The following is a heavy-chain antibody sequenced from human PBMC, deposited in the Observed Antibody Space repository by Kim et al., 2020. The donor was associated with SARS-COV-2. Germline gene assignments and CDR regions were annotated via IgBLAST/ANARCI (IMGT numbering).Heavy chain of an antibody. D-gene: IGHD6-13*01. J-gene: IGHJ4*02. CDR3: ARITPRIAAAGIDY. CDR1: GGSFSGYY. CDR2: INHSGST. Sequence: SETLSLTCAVYGGSFSGYYWSWIRQPPGKGLEWIGEINHSGSTNYNPSLKSRVTISVDTSKNQFSLKLSSVTAADTAVYYCARITPRIAAAGIDYWGQGTLVTVSS. V-gene: IGHV4-34*01.